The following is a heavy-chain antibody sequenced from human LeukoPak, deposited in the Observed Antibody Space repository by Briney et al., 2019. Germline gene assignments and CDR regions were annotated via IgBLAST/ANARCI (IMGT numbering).Heavy chain of an antibody. D-gene: IGHD3-10*01. CDR1: GYTLTELS. Sequence: ASVKVSCKVSGYTLTELSMHWVRQAPGKGLEWMGGFDPEDGETIYAQQFQGRVTMTEDTSTDTAYMELSSLRSEDTAVYYCATSTGGFEPVRGVIPGWFDPWGQGTLVTVSS. V-gene: IGHV1-24*01. CDR3: ATSTGGFEPVRGVIPGWFDP. CDR2: FDPEDGET. J-gene: IGHJ5*02.